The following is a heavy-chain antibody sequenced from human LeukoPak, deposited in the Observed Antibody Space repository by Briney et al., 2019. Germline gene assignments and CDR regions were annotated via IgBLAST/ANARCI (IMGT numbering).Heavy chain of an antibody. CDR2: INHSGST. V-gene: IGHV4-34*01. J-gene: IGHJ6*04. D-gene: IGHD2-15*01. CDR1: GGSFSGYY. CDR3: ARDRGSQWLDV. Sequence: KPSETLSLTCAVYGGSFSGYYWSWIRQPPGKGLEWIGEINHSGSTNYNPSLKSRVTISVDTSKNQFSLKLSSVTAADTAVYYCARDRGSQWLDVWGKGTTVTVSS.